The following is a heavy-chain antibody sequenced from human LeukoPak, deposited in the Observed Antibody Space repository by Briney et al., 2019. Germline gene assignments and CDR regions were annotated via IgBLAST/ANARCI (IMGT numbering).Heavy chain of an antibody. V-gene: IGHV4-61*02. CDR3: ARPYYYGSGSIDAFDI. CDR1: GGSISSGSYY. Sequence: SQTLSLTCTVSGGSISSGSYYWSWIRQPAGKGLEWIGRIYTSGSTNYNPSLKSRVTISVDTSKNQFSLKLSSVTAADTAVYYCARPYYYGSGSIDAFDIWGQGTMVTVSS. D-gene: IGHD3-10*01. J-gene: IGHJ3*02. CDR2: IYTSGST.